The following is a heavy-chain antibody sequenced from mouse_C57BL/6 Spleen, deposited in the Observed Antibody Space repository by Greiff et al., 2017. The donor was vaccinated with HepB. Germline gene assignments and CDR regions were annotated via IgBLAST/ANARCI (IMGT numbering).Heavy chain of an antibody. Sequence: EVNVVESGEGLVKPGGSLKLSCAASGFTFSSYAMSWVRQTPEKRLEWVAYISSGGDYIYYADTVKGRFTISRDNARNTLYLQMSSLKSEDTAMYYCTREGYYGNYRYFDVWGTVTTVTVSS. CDR1: GFTFSSYA. V-gene: IGHV5-9-1*02. CDR3: TREGYYGNYRYFDV. D-gene: IGHD2-1*01. J-gene: IGHJ1*03. CDR2: ISSGGDYI.